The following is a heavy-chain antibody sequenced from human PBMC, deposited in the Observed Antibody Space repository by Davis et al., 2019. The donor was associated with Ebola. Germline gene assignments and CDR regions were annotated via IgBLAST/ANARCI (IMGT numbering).Heavy chain of an antibody. CDR1: GFTVSSNY. D-gene: IGHD4-17*01. CDR3: ARDLGDYGDYVPLWYYYYGMDV. V-gene: IGHV3-30*04. J-gene: IGHJ6*02. CDR2: ISYDGSNK. Sequence: GESLKISCAASGFTVSSNYMSWVRQAPGKGLEWVAVISYDGSNKYYADSVKGRFTISRDNSKNTLYLQMNSLRAEDTAVYYCARDLGDYGDYVPLWYYYYGMDVWGQGTTVTVSS.